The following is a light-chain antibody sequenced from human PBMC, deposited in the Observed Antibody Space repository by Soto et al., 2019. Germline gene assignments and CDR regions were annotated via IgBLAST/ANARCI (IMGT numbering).Light chain of an antibody. V-gene: IGKV1-5*01. J-gene: IGKJ2*01. CDR1: QSISSW. CDR2: DAS. Sequence: DIQMTQSPSTLSASVGDRVTITCRASQSISSWLAWYQQKPGKAPKLLIYDASSLESGVPSRFSGSGSWTEFTLTIISLQPDDFATYYCQQYNSYLYTFGQGTKVEIK. CDR3: QQYNSYLYT.